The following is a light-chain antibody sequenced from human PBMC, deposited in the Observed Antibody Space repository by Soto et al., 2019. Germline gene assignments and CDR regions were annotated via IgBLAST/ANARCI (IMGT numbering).Light chain of an antibody. V-gene: IGKV1-5*03. Sequence: DIQMTPSPSTLSASVVDRVTITCRASQTIDSWLAWYQQRPGKPPNLLIYKASTLKSGVPSRFSGSGSGTEFTLTISSLQPDDFATYYCQHYNSYSEAFGQGTKVDIK. CDR2: KAS. CDR1: QTIDSW. J-gene: IGKJ1*01. CDR3: QHYNSYSEA.